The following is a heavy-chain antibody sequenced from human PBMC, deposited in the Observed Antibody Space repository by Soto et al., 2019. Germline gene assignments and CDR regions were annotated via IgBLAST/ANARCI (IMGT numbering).Heavy chain of an antibody. J-gene: IGHJ4*02. CDR3: AKGSFGFDY. CDR2: ISKSGDST. Sequence: EVQLLESGGGLVQPGGSLRLSCAASGVTFTSYAMTWVRQVPGEGLQWVSSISKSGDSTYYAESVKGRFTTSRDNSKNKLYLQMNSLRAEDTAIYYCAKGSFGFDYWGQGTLVTVSS. CDR1: GVTFTSYA. V-gene: IGHV3-23*01. D-gene: IGHD3-10*01.